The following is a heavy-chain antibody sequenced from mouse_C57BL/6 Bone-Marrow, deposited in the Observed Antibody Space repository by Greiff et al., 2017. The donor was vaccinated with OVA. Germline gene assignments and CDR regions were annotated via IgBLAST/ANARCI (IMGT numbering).Heavy chain of an antibody. CDR2: IFPGDGDT. V-gene: IGHV1-80*01. J-gene: IGHJ2*01. CDR3: ARGAS. CDR1: GYAFSSYW. Sequence: VQLQEAGAERVTAGASVKISCKASGYAFSSYWMNWVKQRPGQGLEWIGQIFPGDGDTNYNGKFKGKATLTADKSSSTAYMQLSSLTSDDAAVYFCARGASWGQGTTLTVSS.